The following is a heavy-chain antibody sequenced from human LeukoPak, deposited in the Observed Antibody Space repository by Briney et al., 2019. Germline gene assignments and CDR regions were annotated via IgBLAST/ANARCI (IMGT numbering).Heavy chain of an antibody. J-gene: IGHJ4*02. D-gene: IGHD3-10*01. Sequence: PGRSLRLSCAASGFTFSSYGMHWVRQAPGKGLEWVANIKQDGSEKYYVDSVKGRFTISRDNAKNSLYLQMNSLRAEDTAVYYCAREIWFGELFPYYFDYWGQGTLVTVSS. CDR3: AREIWFGELFPYYFDY. V-gene: IGHV3-7*03. CDR1: GFTFSSYG. CDR2: IKQDGSEK.